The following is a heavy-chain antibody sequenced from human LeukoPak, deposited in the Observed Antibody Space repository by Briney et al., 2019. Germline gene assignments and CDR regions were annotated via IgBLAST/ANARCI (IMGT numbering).Heavy chain of an antibody. CDR2: MNSNSGNT. Sequence: ASVKVSCKASEYTFTNYDIMWVRQATGQGPEWMGWMNSNSGNTGYAQKFQGRVTMTRDTSINTAYMELHSLTSEDTAVYYCARGRGGTVVRGYLDYWGQGTLATVSS. CDR1: EYTFTNYD. CDR3: ARGRGGTVVRGYLDY. V-gene: IGHV1-8*01. J-gene: IGHJ4*02. D-gene: IGHD3-10*01.